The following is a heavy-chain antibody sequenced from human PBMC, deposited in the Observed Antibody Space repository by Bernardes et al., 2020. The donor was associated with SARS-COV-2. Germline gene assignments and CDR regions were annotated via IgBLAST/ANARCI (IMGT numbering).Heavy chain of an antibody. V-gene: IGHV4-4*07. CDR3: ARGVGGGEDDY. D-gene: IGHD3-16*01. CDR2: IYSSGTT. CDR1: FGSISPYY. J-gene: IGHJ4*02. Sequence: SESLSLTCTVSFGSISPYYWSWIRQPAGKRLEWIGRIYSSGTTKYNPSLKSRVNMSLDKSKSQFSLRLSSVTAADTAMYYCARGVGGGEDDYWGQGTLVTVS.